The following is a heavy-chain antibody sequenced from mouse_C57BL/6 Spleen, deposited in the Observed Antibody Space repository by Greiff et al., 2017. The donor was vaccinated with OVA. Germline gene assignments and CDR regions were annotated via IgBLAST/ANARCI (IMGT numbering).Heavy chain of an antibody. CDR3: AVLGGDFDY. Sequence: EVQGVESGGDLVKPGGSLKLSCAASGFTFSSYGMSWVRQTPDKRLEWVATISSGGSYTYYPDSVKGRFTISRDNAKNTLYLQMSSLKSEDTAMYYCAVLGGDFDYWGQGTTLTVSS. CDR2: ISSGGSYT. D-gene: IGHD2-13*01. J-gene: IGHJ2*01. V-gene: IGHV5-6*01. CDR1: GFTFSSYG.